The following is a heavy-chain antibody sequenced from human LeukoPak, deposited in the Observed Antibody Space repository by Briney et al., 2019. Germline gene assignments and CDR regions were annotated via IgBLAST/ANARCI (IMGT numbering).Heavy chain of an antibody. CDR2: INQDGSEK. J-gene: IGHJ4*02. D-gene: IGHD1-14*01. Sequence: PGGSLRLSCAASGFTFTTYWINWVRQAPGKGLEWVAVINQDGSEKYYVDSVKGRFTISRDNAKNSLYLQMNSLRAEDTAVYYCARDFRNAGVYWGQGTLVTVSS. CDR3: ARDFRNAGVY. CDR1: GFTFTTYW. V-gene: IGHV3-7*01.